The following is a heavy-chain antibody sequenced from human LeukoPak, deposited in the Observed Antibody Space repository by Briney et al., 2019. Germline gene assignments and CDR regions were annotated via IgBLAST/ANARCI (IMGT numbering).Heavy chain of an antibody. CDR1: GFSLSTSGMC. D-gene: IGHD6-13*01. V-gene: IGHV2-70*11. Sequence: SGPALVKPTQTLTLTCTFSGFSLSTSGMCVSWIRQPPGKALEWLSRIDWDDDKYYSTSLKNRRTISKDTSKNQVVLTMTNMDPVDTATYYCARWSSSWYLDYWGQGTLVTVSS. CDR3: ARWSSSWYLDY. J-gene: IGHJ4*02. CDR2: IDWDDDK.